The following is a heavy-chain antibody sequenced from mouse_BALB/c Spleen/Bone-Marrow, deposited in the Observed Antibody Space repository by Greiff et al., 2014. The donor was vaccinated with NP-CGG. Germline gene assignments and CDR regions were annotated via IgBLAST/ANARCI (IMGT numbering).Heavy chain of an antibody. CDR2: IYPGDGDT. V-gene: IGHV1-80*01. J-gene: IGHJ2*01. CDR3: ARGGRLTGYYFDY. Sequence: VQLQQSGAELVRPGSSVKISCKASGYALSSYWMNWVKQRPGQGLEWIEQIYPGDGDTNYNGNFKDKATLTTDKSSTTAYMQLSSLTPEDSAVYFCARGGRLTGYYFDYWGQGTTLTVSS. D-gene: IGHD4-1*01. CDR1: GYALSSYW.